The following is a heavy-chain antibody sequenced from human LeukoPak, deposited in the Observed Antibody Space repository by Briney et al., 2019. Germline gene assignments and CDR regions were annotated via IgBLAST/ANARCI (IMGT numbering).Heavy chain of an antibody. CDR2: ISYDGSNK. CDR1: GFTFSNYG. V-gene: IGHV3-30*03. CDR3: ARDVRGP. Sequence: GGSLRLSCAASGFTFSNYGIHWVRQAPGKGLEWVAVISYDGSNKYYADSVKGRFTISRDNSKNTLYLQMNSLRAEDTAVYYCARDVRGPWGQGTLVTVSS. D-gene: IGHD2-8*01. J-gene: IGHJ5*02.